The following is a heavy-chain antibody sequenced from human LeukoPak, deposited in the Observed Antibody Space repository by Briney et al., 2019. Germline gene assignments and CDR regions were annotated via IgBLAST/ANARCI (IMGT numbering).Heavy chain of an antibody. CDR3: ARSSGWQPDFDY. CDR1: GFAFSNYA. V-gene: IGHV3-33*01. J-gene: IGHJ4*02. CDR2: IWYDGSNK. D-gene: IGHD6-19*01. Sequence: GGSLRLSCAASGFAFSNYAMHWVRQAPGKGLEWVAVIWYDGSNKYYADSVKGRFTISRDNSKNTLYLQMNSLRAEDTAVYYCARSSGWQPDFDYWGQGTLVTVSS.